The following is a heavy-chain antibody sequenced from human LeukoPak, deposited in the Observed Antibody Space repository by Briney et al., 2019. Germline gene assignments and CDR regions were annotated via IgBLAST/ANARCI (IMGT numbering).Heavy chain of an antibody. V-gene: IGHV3-13*01. CDR3: VRDTAVAAKFGNWHFDL. CDR1: GFTLSSYD. J-gene: IGHJ2*01. CDR2: IYKTGDT. Sequence: PGGSLRLSCVASGFTLSSYDMHWVRQTTGESLEWVSIIYKTGDTYYPDSVKGRFTISRENAKNSLYLQMNSLRAEDTAVYYCVRDTAVAAKFGNWHFDLWGRGTLVTVSS. D-gene: IGHD2-21*02.